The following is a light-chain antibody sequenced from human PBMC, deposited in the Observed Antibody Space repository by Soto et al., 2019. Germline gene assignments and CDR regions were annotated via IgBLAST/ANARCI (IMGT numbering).Light chain of an antibody. Sequence: DIVMTQSPLSLPVTPGEPASISCRSSQSLLHSNGYNFLDWYLQKPGQSPQLLIYLGSSRSSVVPDRVSGSGSGTDFTLKIDRVEAEDVGTYYCMQGLQTPYTFGQGTRLEIK. CDR2: LGS. CDR1: QSLLHSNGYNF. V-gene: IGKV2-28*01. J-gene: IGKJ5*01. CDR3: MQGLQTPYT.